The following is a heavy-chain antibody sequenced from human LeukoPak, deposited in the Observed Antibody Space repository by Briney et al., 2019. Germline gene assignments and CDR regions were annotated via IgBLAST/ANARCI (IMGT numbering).Heavy chain of an antibody. CDR2: IDPDDSEI. D-gene: IGHD6-19*01. J-gene: IGHJ4*02. Sequence: GESLKISCKGSGYRFSSYWIGWVRQMPGKGLEWMGIIDPDDSEIRYSPSFQGQVTISVDKSISTAFLQWRSLKASDTAMYYFARRTGTSCWYSLDYLGQGTLGTVS. V-gene: IGHV5-51*01. CDR3: ARRTGTSCWYSLDY. CDR1: GYRFSSYW.